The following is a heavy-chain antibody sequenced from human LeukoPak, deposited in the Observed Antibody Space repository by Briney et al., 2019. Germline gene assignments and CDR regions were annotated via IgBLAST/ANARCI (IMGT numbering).Heavy chain of an antibody. J-gene: IGHJ4*02. D-gene: IGHD2-2*01. Sequence: PGGSLRLSCAASGFTFSSYSMNWVRQAPGKGLEWVSYISSSSSTIYYADSVKGRFTISRDNAKSSLYLQMNSLGAEDTAVYYCARALDSSSSRYQAFEEWGQGTLVTVSS. CDR1: GFTFSSYS. CDR3: ARALDSSSSRYQAFEE. V-gene: IGHV3-48*04. CDR2: ISSSSSTI.